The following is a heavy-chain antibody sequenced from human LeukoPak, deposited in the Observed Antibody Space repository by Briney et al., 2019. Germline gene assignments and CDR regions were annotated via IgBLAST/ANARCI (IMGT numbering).Heavy chain of an antibody. J-gene: IGHJ5*02. V-gene: IGHV1-8*01. CDR3: ARDDVLTPFDP. Sequence: ASVKVSCKASGYTFTSYDINWVRQATGQGLEWMGWMNPNSGNTGYAQKFQGRVTMTGDTSVSTAYMELSNLTSDDTAVYYCARDDVLTPFDPWGQGTLVIVSS. CDR1: GYTFTSYD. D-gene: IGHD3-9*01. CDR2: MNPNSGNT.